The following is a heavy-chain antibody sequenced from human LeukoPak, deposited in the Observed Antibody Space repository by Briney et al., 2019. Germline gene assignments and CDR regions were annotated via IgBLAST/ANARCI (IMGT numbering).Heavy chain of an antibody. D-gene: IGHD2-8*02. Sequence: SGGSLRLSCAASGITFIKYSMTWVRQAPGKGLEWISSISSISTYKFYADSVKGRFTISRDDSENSLYLQMNSLRAEDTAIYYCATYRQVLLPFESWGQGTLVTVSS. CDR3: ATYRQVLLPFES. J-gene: IGHJ4*02. V-gene: IGHV3-21*04. CDR2: ISSISTYK. CDR1: GITFIKYS.